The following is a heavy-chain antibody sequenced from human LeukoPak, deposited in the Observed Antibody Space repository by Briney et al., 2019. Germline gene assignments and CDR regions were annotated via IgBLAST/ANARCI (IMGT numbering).Heavy chain of an antibody. CDR1: GDSITSSSFY. V-gene: IGHV4-39*07. Sequence: KSSETLSLTCSVSGDSITSSSFYWGWIRQSPGKGLEWIGSIYYSGNTYYNPSLNNRLTISLATSKNQVSLKLSSVTAADTAVYYCARNYYDSSGYYIDQFYFDYWGQGTLVTVSS. CDR3: ARNYYDSSGYYIDQFYFDY. CDR2: IYYSGNT. J-gene: IGHJ4*02. D-gene: IGHD3-22*01.